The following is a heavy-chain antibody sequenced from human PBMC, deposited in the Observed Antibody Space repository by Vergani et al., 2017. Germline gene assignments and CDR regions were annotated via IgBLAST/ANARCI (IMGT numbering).Heavy chain of an antibody. V-gene: IGHV5-51*01. CDR3: ARVIVGSYFDFDY. D-gene: IGHD3-10*01. CDR1: GYSFSSYW. J-gene: IGHJ4*02. Sequence: EVQLVQSGAEVKKPGESLKISCKGSGYSFSSYWIGWVRQMPGKGLEWMGVIFPDDSDTRYSPSFQGQVTISADKSISTAYLQWSSLKASDTAMYYCARVIVGSYFDFDYWGQGTLVTVSS. CDR2: IFPDDSDT.